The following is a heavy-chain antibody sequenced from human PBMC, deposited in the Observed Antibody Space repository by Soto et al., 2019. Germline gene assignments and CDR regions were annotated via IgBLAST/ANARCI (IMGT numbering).Heavy chain of an antibody. CDR2: IYYSGST. J-gene: IGHJ6*02. V-gene: IGHV4-31*03. CDR3: ERDRDYYGMDV. D-gene: IGHD3-10*01. CDR1: GGSISSGGYY. Sequence: SETLSLTCTVSGGSISSGGYYWSWIRQYPGKGLEWIGYIYYSGSTYYNPSLKSRVTISVDTSKNQFSLKLSSVTAADTAVYYCERDRDYYGMDVWGQGTRVTVSS.